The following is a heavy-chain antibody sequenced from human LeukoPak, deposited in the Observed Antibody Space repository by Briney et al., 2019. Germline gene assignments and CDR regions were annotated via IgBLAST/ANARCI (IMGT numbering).Heavy chain of an antibody. CDR2: INHNGGGT. V-gene: IGHV1-2*02. CDR1: GYTFTGYY. CDR3: ARGRGEGYAYGGYYSDY. J-gene: IGHJ4*02. Sequence: ASLKLSCKASGYTFTGYYMHWVRQAPGQGLEWMAWINHNGGGTNYAQNVQGRVTITRDNSMNTAYMELSMLRADDTAVYYCARGRGEGYAYGGYYSDYWGQGTLVTVSS. D-gene: IGHD2-21*01.